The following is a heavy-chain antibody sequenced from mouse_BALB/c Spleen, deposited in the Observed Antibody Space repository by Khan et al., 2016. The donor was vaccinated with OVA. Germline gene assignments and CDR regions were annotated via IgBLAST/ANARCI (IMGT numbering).Heavy chain of an antibody. D-gene: IGHD2-14*01. J-gene: IGHJ4*01. Sequence: VQLVESGPGLVTPSQSLSITCTVSGFSLSRYNIHWVRQPPGKGLEWLGMIWGGGGTDYYSTLKSRLSISKDNSKSQAFLKMNRLQTNYAAMYYCARAYYRSDVYYAMDYWGQGTSVTVSS. CDR1: GFSLSRYN. CDR2: IWGGGGT. V-gene: IGHV2-6-4*01. CDR3: ARAYYRSDVYYAMDY.